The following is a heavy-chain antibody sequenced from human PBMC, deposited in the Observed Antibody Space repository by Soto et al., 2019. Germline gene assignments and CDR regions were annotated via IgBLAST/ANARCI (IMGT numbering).Heavy chain of an antibody. CDR2: IYPGDSDT. Sequence: PGESLKISCVGSGYSFTSYWIGWFRQMPGKGLEWMGIIYPGDSDTRYSPSFRGQVTISADKSISTAYLQWSSLKASDTAMYYCMRQLGVDADNWFHPWGQGTLVTVSS. J-gene: IGHJ5*02. CDR1: GYSFTSYW. CDR3: MRQLGVDADNWFHP. D-gene: IGHD2-8*01. V-gene: IGHV5-51*01.